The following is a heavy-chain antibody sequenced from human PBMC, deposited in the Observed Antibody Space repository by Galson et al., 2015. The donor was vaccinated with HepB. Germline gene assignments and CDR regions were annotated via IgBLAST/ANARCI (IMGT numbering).Heavy chain of an antibody. J-gene: IGHJ4*02. V-gene: IGHV1-3*01. CDR3: ARETGSAWSGYYFDY. Sequence: SVKVSCKASGYTFTTYTIHWVRQAPGERLEWMGWINPDSRNSKYSQNFQGRVVFARDTSATTVYMEVSSLRSEDTAIYYCARETGSAWSGYYFDYWGQGTLVTVSS. CDR1: GYTFTTYT. D-gene: IGHD6-19*01. CDR2: INPDSRNS.